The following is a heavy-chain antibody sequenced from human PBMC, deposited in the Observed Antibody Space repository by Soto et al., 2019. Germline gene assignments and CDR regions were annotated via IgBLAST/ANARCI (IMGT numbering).Heavy chain of an antibody. V-gene: IGHV4-30-4*01. J-gene: IGHJ4*02. CDR3: ASDGSYYGPVDY. Sequence: SETLSLTCTVSGGSISSGDYYWSWIRQPPGKGLEWIGYIYYSGSTYYNPSLKSRVTISVDTSKNQFSLKLSSVTAADTAVYYCASDGSYYGPVDYWGQGTLVTVSS. D-gene: IGHD1-26*01. CDR2: IYYSGST. CDR1: GGSISSGDYY.